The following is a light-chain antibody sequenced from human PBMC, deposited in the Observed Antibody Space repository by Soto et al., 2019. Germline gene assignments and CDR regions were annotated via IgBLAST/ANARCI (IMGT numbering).Light chain of an antibody. J-gene: IGLJ1*01. Sequence: QSSLTHPASVSGSPGQWITIGGPGTSSDVVGYNYVSWYQQHPGKAPKLMIYDVSNRPSGVSNRFSGSKSGNTASLTISGLQAEDEADYYCSSYTSSSTLVFGTGTKVTGL. CDR3: SSYTSSSTLV. CDR2: DVS. V-gene: IGLV2-14*01. CDR1: SSDVVGYNY.